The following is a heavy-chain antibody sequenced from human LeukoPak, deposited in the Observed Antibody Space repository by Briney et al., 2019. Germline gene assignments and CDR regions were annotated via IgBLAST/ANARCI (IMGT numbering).Heavy chain of an antibody. Sequence: PSETLSLTCTVSGGSISSYYWSWIRQPPGKGLEWIGYIYYSGSTNYNPSLKSRVTISVDTSKNQFSLKLSSVTAADTAEYYCARLARVYYFDYWGQGTLVTVSS. CDR2: IYYSGST. CDR3: ARLARVYYFDY. V-gene: IGHV4-59*12. CDR1: GGSISSYY. D-gene: IGHD2-8*01. J-gene: IGHJ4*02.